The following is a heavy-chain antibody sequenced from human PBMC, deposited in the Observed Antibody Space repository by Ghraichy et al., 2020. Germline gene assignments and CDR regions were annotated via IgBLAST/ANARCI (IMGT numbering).Heavy chain of an antibody. Sequence: GALRLSCAASGFTFSSYSMNWVRQAPGKGLEWVSYISSSSSTIYYADSVKGRFTISRDNAKNSLYLQMNSLRAEDTAVYYCASIAVAGDTYYYYYMDVWGKGTTVTVSS. CDR3: ASIAVAGDTYYYYYMDV. CDR2: ISSSSSTI. V-gene: IGHV3-48*01. J-gene: IGHJ6*03. D-gene: IGHD6-19*01. CDR1: GFTFSSYS.